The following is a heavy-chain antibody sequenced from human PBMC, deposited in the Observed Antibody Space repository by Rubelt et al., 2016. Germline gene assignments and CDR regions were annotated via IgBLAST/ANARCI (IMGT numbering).Heavy chain of an antibody. CDR3: ARGYGYVDY. CDR1: GFTFSNYG. CDR2: ISSGGSDI. D-gene: IGHD5-18*01. V-gene: IGHV3-21*01. J-gene: IGHJ4*02. Sequence: SCVASGFTFSNYGMNRVRQAPGKGLEWVSSISSGGSDIFHADSVKGRFSISRDNAKTSVYLQMNSLRAEDTAVYYCARGYGYVDYWGQGTLVTVSS.